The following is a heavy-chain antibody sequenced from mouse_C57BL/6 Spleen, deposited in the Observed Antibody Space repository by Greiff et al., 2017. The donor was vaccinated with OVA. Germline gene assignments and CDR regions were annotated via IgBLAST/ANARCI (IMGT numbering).Heavy chain of an antibody. V-gene: IGHV6-6*01. Sequence: EVMLVESGGGLVQPGGSMKLSCAASGFTFSDAWMDWVRQSPEKGLEWVAEIRNKANNHATYYAESVKGRFTISRDDSKSSVYLQMNSLKAEDTGIYYCTPSYYYGKDYDAIDYRGQGTSVTVSS. J-gene: IGHJ4*01. CDR2: IRNKANNHAT. CDR1: GFTFSDAW. CDR3: TPSYYYGKDYDAIDY. D-gene: IGHD1-1*01.